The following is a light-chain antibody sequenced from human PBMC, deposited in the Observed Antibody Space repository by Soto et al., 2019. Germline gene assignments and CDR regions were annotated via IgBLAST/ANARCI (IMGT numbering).Light chain of an antibody. Sequence: DIQMTQSPSTLSASVGDIVTITCRAGQSISSWLAWYQQKPGKAPKXXIYAASTLQSGVPSRFSGSGSGTEFTLTISSLQPEDFATYYCQQLNSYTLTFGGGTKVDIK. CDR2: AAS. CDR3: QQLNSYTLT. CDR1: QSISSW. J-gene: IGKJ4*01. V-gene: IGKV1-5*01.